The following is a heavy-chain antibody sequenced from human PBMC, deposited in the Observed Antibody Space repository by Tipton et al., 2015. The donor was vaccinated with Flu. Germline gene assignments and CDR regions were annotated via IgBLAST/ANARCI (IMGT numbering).Heavy chain of an antibody. CDR1: GGSFSGDY. Sequence: TLSLTCVVYGGSFSGDYCSWIRQPPGKGLEWIGEVNHSGSTNYNPSLKSRVTISGDTSKNQFSLKLSSLTAADTAVYYCAREGLLRAFDIWGQGTMVNVSS. D-gene: IGHD2-15*01. V-gene: IGHV4-34*01. J-gene: IGHJ3*02. CDR2: VNHSGST. CDR3: AREGLLRAFDI.